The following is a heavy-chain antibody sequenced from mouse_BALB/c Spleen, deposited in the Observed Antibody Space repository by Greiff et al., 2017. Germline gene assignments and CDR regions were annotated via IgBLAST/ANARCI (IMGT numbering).Heavy chain of an antibody. CDR2: ISDGGSYT. CDR3: ASPIYYGNLFAY. J-gene: IGHJ3*01. CDR1: GFTFSDYY. Sequence: EVMLVESGGGLVKPGGSLKLSCAASGFTFSDYYMYWVRQTPEKRLEWVATISDGGSYTYYPDSVKGRFTISRDNAKNNLYLQMSSLKSEDTAMYYCASPIYYGNLFAYWGQGTLVTVSA. V-gene: IGHV5-4*02. D-gene: IGHD2-1*01.